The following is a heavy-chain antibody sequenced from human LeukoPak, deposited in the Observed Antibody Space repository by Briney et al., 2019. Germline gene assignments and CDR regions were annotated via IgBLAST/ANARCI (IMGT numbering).Heavy chain of an antibody. Sequence: SETLSLTCAVYGGSFSGYYWSWIRQPPGKGLEWIGEINHSGSTNYNPSLKSRVTISVDTSKNQFSLKLSSVTAADTAVYYCARGAAAGTEYFQHWGQGTLVTVSS. J-gene: IGHJ1*01. CDR1: GGSFSGYY. D-gene: IGHD6-13*01. V-gene: IGHV4-34*01. CDR3: ARGAAAGTEYFQH. CDR2: INHSGST.